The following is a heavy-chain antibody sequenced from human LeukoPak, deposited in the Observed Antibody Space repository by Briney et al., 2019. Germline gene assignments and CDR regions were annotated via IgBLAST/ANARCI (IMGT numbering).Heavy chain of an antibody. CDR2: INTNTGTP. Sequence: ASVTVSCKASGYTFTTYAMNWVRQAPGQGLGWMGWINTNTGTPTYAQGFTGRFVFSLDTSVSTAYLQISSLKAEDTAMYYCAREVGSSSWYYFDYWGQGTLVTVSS. J-gene: IGHJ4*02. D-gene: IGHD6-13*01. CDR1: GYTFTTYA. V-gene: IGHV7-4-1*02. CDR3: AREVGSSSWYYFDY.